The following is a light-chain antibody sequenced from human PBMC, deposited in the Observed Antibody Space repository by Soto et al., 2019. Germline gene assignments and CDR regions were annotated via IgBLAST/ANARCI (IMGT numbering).Light chain of an antibody. CDR2: SAS. CDR3: QQSHNWPPWT. V-gene: IGKV3-15*01. J-gene: IGKJ1*01. CDR1: QSVSSN. Sequence: EIVMTQSPATLSVSPGERATLSCRASQSVSSNLAWYQQKPGQAPRLLLYSASTRATGIPARFSGSGSGTEFTLTNSSLQSEDFAVYYCQQSHNWPPWTFGQGTRVEIK.